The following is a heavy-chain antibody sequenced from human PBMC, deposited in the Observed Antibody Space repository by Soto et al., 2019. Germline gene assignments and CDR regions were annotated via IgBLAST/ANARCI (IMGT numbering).Heavy chain of an antibody. D-gene: IGHD6-13*01. V-gene: IGHV1-24*01. CDR2: FDPEDGET. J-gene: IGHJ6*02. CDR3: ATGTPELAVAGTVYYYYGMDV. Sequence: ASVKVSCKVSGYTLTELSMHWVRQAPGKGLEWMGGFDPEDGETIYAQKFQGRVTMTEDTSTDTAYMELSSLRSEDTAVYYCATGTPELAVAGTVYYYYGMDVWGQGTTVPVSS. CDR1: GYTLTELS.